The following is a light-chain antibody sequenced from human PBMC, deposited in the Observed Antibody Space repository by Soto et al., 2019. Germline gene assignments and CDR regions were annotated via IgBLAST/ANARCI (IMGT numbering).Light chain of an antibody. V-gene: IGLV2-14*01. CDR3: GSYTSTDTPFV. J-gene: IGLJ1*01. Sequence: QSVLAQPSSVSGSRGQSITISCTGTSTDVGGYNYVSWYQHHPGKGPKLIIYEVSNRPSGVSDRFSGSKSGNKASLIISNLEAEDESDYYCGSYTSTDTPFVFGPGSK. CDR1: STDVGGYNY. CDR2: EVS.